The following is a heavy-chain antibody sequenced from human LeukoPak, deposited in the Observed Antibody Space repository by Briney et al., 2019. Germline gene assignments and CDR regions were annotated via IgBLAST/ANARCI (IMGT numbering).Heavy chain of an antibody. CDR1: GFTFSSYA. CDR2: ISGSGGST. V-gene: IGHV3-23*01. D-gene: IGHD3-10*01. CDR3: AKVLLWFGELSSLDY. Sequence: GGPLRLSCAASGFTFSSYAMSWVRQAPGKGVEWVSAISGSGGSTYYADSVKGRFTISRDNSKNTLYLQMNSLRAEDTAVYYCAKVLLWFGELSSLDYWGQGTLVTVSS. J-gene: IGHJ4*02.